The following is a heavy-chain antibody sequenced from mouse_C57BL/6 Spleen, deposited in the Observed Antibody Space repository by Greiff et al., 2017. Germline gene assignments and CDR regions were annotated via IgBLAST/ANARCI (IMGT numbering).Heavy chain of an antibody. D-gene: IGHD1-1*01. CDR2: IYPGSGST. CDR3: ARWDYYGRNEYFDV. CDR1: GYTFTSYW. J-gene: IGHJ1*03. Sequence: QVQLKQPGAELVKPGASVKMSCKASGYTFTSYWITWVKQRPGQGLEWIGDIYPGSGSTNYNEKFKSKATLTVDTSSSTAYMQLSSLTSEDSAVYYCARWDYYGRNEYFDVWGTGTTVTVSS. V-gene: IGHV1-55*01.